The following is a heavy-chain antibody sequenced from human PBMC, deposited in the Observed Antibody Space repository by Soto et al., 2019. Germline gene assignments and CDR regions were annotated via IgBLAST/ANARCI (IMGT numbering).Heavy chain of an antibody. D-gene: IGHD6-19*01. CDR1: GGTFSSYA. CDR2: IIPIFGTA. CDR3: ARAKPGIAVAGPENGYDY. J-gene: IGHJ4*02. Sequence: QVQLVQSGAEVKKPGSSVKVSCKASGGTFSSYAISWVRQAPGQGLEWMGGIIPIFGTANYAQKFQGRVTITADESTSTAYMELSSLRSEDTAVYYCARAKPGIAVAGPENGYDYWGQGTLVTVSS. V-gene: IGHV1-69*01.